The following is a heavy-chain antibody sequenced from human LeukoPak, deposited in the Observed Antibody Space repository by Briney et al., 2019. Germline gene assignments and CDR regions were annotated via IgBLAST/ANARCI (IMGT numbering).Heavy chain of an antibody. Sequence: GEPLKISCKGSGYRFTSYWIGWVRPMPGKGLGWMGIIYPGDSDTRYSPSFQGQVTISADKSISTAYLQWSSLKASDTAMYYCARRDCSSTSCYYYGMDVWGQGTTVTVSS. J-gene: IGHJ6*02. V-gene: IGHV5-51*01. D-gene: IGHD2-2*01. CDR2: IYPGDSDT. CDR1: GYRFTSYW. CDR3: ARRDCSSTSCYYYGMDV.